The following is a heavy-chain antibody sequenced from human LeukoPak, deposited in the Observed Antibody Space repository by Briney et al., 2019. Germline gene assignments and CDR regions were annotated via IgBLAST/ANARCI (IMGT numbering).Heavy chain of an antibody. Sequence: GGSLRLSCAASGFTFSSVEMNWVRQAPGKGLEWVSYISRSGSTIYYADSVKGRFTISRDDAKSSLYLQMNSLRAEDTAVYYCARDSIVPLYLWGQGTLVTVSS. CDR3: ARDSIVPLYL. CDR2: ISRSGSTI. J-gene: IGHJ4*02. V-gene: IGHV3-48*03. CDR1: GFTFSSVE. D-gene: IGHD2-2*01.